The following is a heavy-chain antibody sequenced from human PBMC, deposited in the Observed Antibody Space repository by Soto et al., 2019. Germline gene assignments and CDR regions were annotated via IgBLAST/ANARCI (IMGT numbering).Heavy chain of an antibody. V-gene: IGHV3-74*01. D-gene: IGHD6-13*01. Sequence: GGSLRLSCAASGFTFSSYWMHWVRQAPGKGLEWVSRINSDGSSTSYADSVKGRFTISRDNAKNTLYLQMNSLRAEATAVYYCAREGLTSAADDAFDIWGQGTMVTVSS. CDR1: GFTFSSYW. J-gene: IGHJ3*02. CDR2: INSDGSST. CDR3: AREGLTSAADDAFDI.